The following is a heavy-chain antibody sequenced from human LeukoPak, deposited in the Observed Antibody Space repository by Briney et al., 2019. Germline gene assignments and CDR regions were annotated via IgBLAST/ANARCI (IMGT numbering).Heavy chain of an antibody. CDR3: ASYYSSTHGY. CDR1: GFTFSSYS. Sequence: GGSLRLSCAASGFTFSSYSMHWVRQAPGKGLEWVSYISSSSSTIYHADSVKGRFTISRDNAQNSLYLQMNSLRDEDTAVYYCASYYSSTHGYWGQGTLVTVSS. CDR2: ISSSSSTI. J-gene: IGHJ4*02. V-gene: IGHV3-48*02. D-gene: IGHD6-13*01.